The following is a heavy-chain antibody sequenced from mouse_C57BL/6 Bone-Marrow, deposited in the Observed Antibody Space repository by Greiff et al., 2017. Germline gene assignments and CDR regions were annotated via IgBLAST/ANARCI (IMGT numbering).Heavy chain of an antibody. Sequence: EVKLVESGGDLVKPGGSLKLSCTASGFTFSSYGMSWVRQTPDQRLEWVATISSGGSYTYYPDSVKGRITISRDNAKNTLYLQMSSLKSEDTAMYYCARDYEGYLDVWGTGTTGTVSS. CDR2: ISSGGSYT. CDR3: ARDYEGYLDV. J-gene: IGHJ1*03. D-gene: IGHD1-1*01. CDR1: GFTFSSYG. V-gene: IGHV5-6*01.